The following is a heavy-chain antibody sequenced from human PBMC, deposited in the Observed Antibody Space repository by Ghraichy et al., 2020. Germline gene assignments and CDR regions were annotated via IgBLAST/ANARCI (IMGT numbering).Heavy chain of an antibody. CDR3: ARYQRYFDWVRGNYYFDY. CDR2: IYYSGST. J-gene: IGHJ4*02. Sequence: SETLSLTCTVSGGSISSYYWSWIRQPPGKGLEWIGYIYYSGSTNYNPSLKSRVTISVDTSKNQFSLKLSSVTAADTAVYYCARYQRYFDWVRGNYYFDYWGQGTLVTVSS. V-gene: IGHV4-59*01. D-gene: IGHD3-9*01. CDR1: GGSISSYY.